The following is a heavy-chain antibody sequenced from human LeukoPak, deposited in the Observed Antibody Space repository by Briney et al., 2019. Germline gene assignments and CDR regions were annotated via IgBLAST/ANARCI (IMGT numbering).Heavy chain of an antibody. V-gene: IGHV4-31*03. J-gene: IGHJ3*02. D-gene: IGHD4-17*01. CDR3: ARSVDYGSAFDI. Sequence: PSEALSLTCTVSGGSISSGGYYWSWIRQHPGKGLEWIGYIYYSGSTYYNPSLKSRVTISVDTSKNQFPLKLSSVTAADTAVYYCARSVDYGSAFDIWGQGTMVTVSS. CDR1: GGSISSGGYY. CDR2: IYYSGST.